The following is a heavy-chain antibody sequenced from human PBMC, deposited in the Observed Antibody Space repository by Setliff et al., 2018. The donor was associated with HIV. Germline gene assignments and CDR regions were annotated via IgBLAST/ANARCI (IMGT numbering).Heavy chain of an antibody. CDR3: ARGGHYSGTYLPRDYYMDV. CDR1: GGTLSNYG. J-gene: IGHJ6*03. Sequence: ASVKVSCKASGGTLSNYGIHWVRQAPGQGLQWMGGIIPMFGTANYALKFLGRVTIAADESTNTVYMDLSSLRSEDTAVYYCARGGHYSGTYLPRDYYMDVWGKGTTVTVSS. D-gene: IGHD1-26*01. CDR2: IIPMFGTA. V-gene: IGHV1-69*13.